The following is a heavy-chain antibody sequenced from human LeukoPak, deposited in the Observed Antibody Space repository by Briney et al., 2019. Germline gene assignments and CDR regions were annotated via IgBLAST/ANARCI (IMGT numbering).Heavy chain of an antibody. Sequence: ASVKVSCKASGYTFTSYDISWVRQAPGQGLEWMGWISAYNDNTNYAQKLQGRATMTTDTSTSTAYMELRSLRSDDTAVYYCARVIPLGVAAAGNAFDIWGQGTMVTVSS. D-gene: IGHD6-13*01. CDR2: ISAYNDNT. CDR1: GYTFTSYD. J-gene: IGHJ3*02. CDR3: ARVIPLGVAAAGNAFDI. V-gene: IGHV1-18*01.